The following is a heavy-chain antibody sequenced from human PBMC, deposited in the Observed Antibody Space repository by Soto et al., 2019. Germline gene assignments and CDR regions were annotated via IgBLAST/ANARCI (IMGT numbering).Heavy chain of an antibody. CDR2: ISNNGDST. J-gene: IGHJ4*02. Sequence: GGSLRLSCAASGLTFSSYAMHWVRQAPGKGLEYVSAISNNGDSTFYADSVKGRFTISRDNSKNTLDLQMSSLRAEDTAVYYCVKVLISGNYDYWGQGTLVTVSS. V-gene: IGHV3-64D*06. CDR3: VKVLISGNYDY. CDR1: GLTFSSYA. D-gene: IGHD1-26*01.